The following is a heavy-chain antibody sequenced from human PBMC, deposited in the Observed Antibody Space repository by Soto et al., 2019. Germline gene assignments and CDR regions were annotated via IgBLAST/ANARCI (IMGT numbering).Heavy chain of an antibody. J-gene: IGHJ3*02. CDR1: GFTVSSHA. V-gene: IGHV3-23*01. CDR2: ITADGGT. Sequence: EVQVLESGGGLGQPGGSLRLSCEGSGFTVSSHAMTWIRQAPGKGPEWVSTITADGGTYYADSVKGRFAMSRDTSESTLYLQMNSLGAEDTAAYYCAPHVSCSGGSCQYDAFAIRGQGTMVTVSS. D-gene: IGHD2-15*01. CDR3: APHVSCSGGSCQYDAFAI.